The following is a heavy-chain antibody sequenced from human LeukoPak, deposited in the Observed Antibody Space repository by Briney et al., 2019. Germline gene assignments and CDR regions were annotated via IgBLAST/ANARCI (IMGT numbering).Heavy chain of an antibody. V-gene: IGHV3-7*01. CDR1: GFTFSSYW. CDR2: IKQDGSEK. D-gene: IGHD3-10*01. Sequence: PGGSLRLSCAASGFTFSSYWMSWVRQAPGKGLEWVANIKQDGSEKYYVDSVKGRFTISRDNAKNSLYLQMNSLRAEDTAVCYCARHPPAPLYGSGSFDYWGQGTLVTVSS. J-gene: IGHJ4*02. CDR3: ARHPPAPLYGSGSFDY.